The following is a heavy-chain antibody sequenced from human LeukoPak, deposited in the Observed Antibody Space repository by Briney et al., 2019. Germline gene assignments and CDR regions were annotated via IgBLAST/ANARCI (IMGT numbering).Heavy chain of an antibody. CDR1: GGTFSSYA. CDR2: IIPIFGTA. CDR3: ARDREKWELPTSFDY. J-gene: IGHJ4*02. D-gene: IGHD1-26*01. V-gene: IGHV1-69*13. Sequence: SVKVSCEASGGTFSSYAISWVRQAPGQELEWMGGIIPIFGTANYAQKFQGRVTITADESTSTAYMELSSLRSEDTAVYYCARDREKWELPTSFDYWGQGTLVTVSS.